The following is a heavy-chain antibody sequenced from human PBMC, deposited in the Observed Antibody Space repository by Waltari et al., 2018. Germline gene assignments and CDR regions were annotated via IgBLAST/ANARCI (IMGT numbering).Heavy chain of an antibody. V-gene: IGHV4-39*07. Sequence: QLQLQESGPGLVKPSETLSLTCTVSGGSISSSSYYWGWIRQPPGKGLAWIGSIYYSGSTYYNPSLKSRVTISVDTSKNQFSLKLSSVTAADTAVYYCARVQYYYDSSGYYFEQAREVYFDYWGQGTLVTVSS. CDR1: GGSISSSSYY. J-gene: IGHJ4*02. D-gene: IGHD3-22*01. CDR3: ARVQYYYDSSGYYFEQAREVYFDY. CDR2: IYYSGST.